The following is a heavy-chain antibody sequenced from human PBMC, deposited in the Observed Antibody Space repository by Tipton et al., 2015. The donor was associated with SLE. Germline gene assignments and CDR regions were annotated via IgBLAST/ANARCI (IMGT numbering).Heavy chain of an antibody. Sequence: TLSLTCTVSGGSISSHYWSWIRQPPGKGLEWIGEINHSGSTNYNSSLKSRVTISVDTSKNQFSLKLSSVTAADTAVYFCARETGIGFNWNSFKRFDPWGQGTLVTVSS. CDR1: GGSISSHY. CDR3: ARETGIGFNWNSFKRFDP. J-gene: IGHJ5*02. CDR2: INHSGST. V-gene: IGHV4-34*01. D-gene: IGHD1-7*01.